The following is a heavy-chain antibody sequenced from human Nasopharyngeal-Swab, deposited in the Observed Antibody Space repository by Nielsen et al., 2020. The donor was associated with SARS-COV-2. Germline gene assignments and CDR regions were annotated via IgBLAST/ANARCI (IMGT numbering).Heavy chain of an antibody. D-gene: IGHD1-1*01. CDR2: IYYSGST. CDR3: ARCTTVLEPQDV. V-gene: IGHV4-39*01. CDR1: GGSISSSSYY. J-gene: IGHJ6*04. Sequence: SETLSLTCTVSGGSISSSSYYWGWIRQPPGKGLEWIGSIYYSGSTYYNPSLKSRVTISVDTSKNQFSLKLSSVTAADTAVYYCARCTTVLEPQDVWGKGTTVTVSS.